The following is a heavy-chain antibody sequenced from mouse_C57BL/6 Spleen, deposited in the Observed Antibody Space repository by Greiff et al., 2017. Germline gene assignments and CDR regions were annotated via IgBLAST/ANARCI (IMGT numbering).Heavy chain of an antibody. Sequence: QVQLQQSGAELVKPGASVKMSCKASGYTFTSYWITWVKQRPGQGLEWIGEIYPGSGSTNYNEKFKSKATLTVDTSSSTAYMQLSSLTSEDSAVYYCARRLRRGDAMDVWGQGTSVTVSS. CDR2: IYPGSGST. J-gene: IGHJ4*01. CDR3: ARRLRRGDAMDV. CDR1: GYTFTSYW. V-gene: IGHV1-55*01. D-gene: IGHD2-4*01.